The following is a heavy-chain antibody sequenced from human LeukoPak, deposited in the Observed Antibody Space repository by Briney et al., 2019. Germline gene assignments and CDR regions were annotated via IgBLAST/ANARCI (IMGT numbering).Heavy chain of an antibody. Sequence: PGGTLRLPCAASGFPFSSYSMNWVRQPPGKGLEWVSSITSSSSYIHYADSLKGRFTISRDNAKNSLYLQMNSLRAEDTAVYYCARDGAVAHFDYWGQGTLVTVSS. CDR2: ITSSSSYI. CDR1: GFPFSSYS. V-gene: IGHV3-21*01. D-gene: IGHD6-19*01. J-gene: IGHJ4*02. CDR3: ARDGAVAHFDY.